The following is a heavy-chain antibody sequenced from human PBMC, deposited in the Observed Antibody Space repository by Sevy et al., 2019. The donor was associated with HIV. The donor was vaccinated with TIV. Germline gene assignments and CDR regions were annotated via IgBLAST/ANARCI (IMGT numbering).Heavy chain of an antibody. CDR3: VKDVGVGSTRRYADY. CDR1: GFSFRTYA. V-gene: IGHV3-33*06. D-gene: IGHD1-26*01. J-gene: IGHJ4*02. CDR2: IWYDGSNE. Sequence: GGSLRLSCAASGFSFRTYAMHWVRQAPGKGLEWVAGIWYDGSNENHADSVKGRFTISRYNSKNTLYLQMNGLRAEDTAVYYCVKDVGVGSTRRYADYWGQGTLVTVSS.